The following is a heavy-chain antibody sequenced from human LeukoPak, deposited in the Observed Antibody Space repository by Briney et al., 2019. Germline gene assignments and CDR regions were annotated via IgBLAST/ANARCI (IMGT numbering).Heavy chain of an antibody. Sequence: GGSLRLSCAASGFTFSSYAMHWVRQAPSKGLEWVAVISYDGSNKYYADSVKGRFTISRDNSKNTLYLQMNSLRAEDTAVYYCARDGRYYYDSSGYFDYWGQGTLVTVSS. CDR1: GFTFSSYA. CDR3: ARDGRYYYDSSGYFDY. V-gene: IGHV3-30*01. J-gene: IGHJ4*02. CDR2: ISYDGSNK. D-gene: IGHD3-22*01.